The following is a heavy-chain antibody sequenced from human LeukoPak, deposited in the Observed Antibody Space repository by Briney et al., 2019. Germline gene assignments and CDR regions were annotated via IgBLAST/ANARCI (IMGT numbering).Heavy chain of an antibody. D-gene: IGHD3-10*01. CDR3: ARDLEGGGVVTMVRGATYPLDY. J-gene: IGHJ4*02. CDR1: GFTFSSYS. V-gene: IGHV3-48*04. CDR2: ISSSSSTI. Sequence: PAGGSLRLSCAASGFTFSSYSMNWVRQAPGKGLEWVSYISSSSSTIYYADSVKGRFTISRDNAKNSLYLQMNSLRAEDTAVYYCARDLEGGGVVTMVRGATYPLDYWGQGTLVTVSS.